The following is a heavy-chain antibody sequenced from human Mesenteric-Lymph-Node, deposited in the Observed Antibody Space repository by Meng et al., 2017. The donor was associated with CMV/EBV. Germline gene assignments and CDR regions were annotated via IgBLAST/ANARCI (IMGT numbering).Heavy chain of an antibody. D-gene: IGHD1-1*01. CDR1: GYTFTSYD. J-gene: IGHJ6*02. CDR2: MNPNSGNT. Sequence: ASVKVSCKASGYTFTSYDINWVRQATGQGLEWMGWMNPNSGNTGYAQKFKGRVSITRNTSISTAYMELSSLRSEDTAVYYCARWKAGYYYYGMDVWGQGTTVTVSS. CDR3: ARWKAGYYYYGMDV. V-gene: IGHV1-8*03.